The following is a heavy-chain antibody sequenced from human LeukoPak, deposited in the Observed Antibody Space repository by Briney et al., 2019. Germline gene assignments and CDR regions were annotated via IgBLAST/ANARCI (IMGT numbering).Heavy chain of an antibody. D-gene: IGHD2-15*01. CDR2: IYHSGST. V-gene: IGHV4-30-2*01. CDR3: ARGAATFDY. J-gene: IGHJ4*02. CDR1: GGSISSGGYS. Sequence: PSETLSLTCAVSGGSISSGGYSWSWIRQPPGKGLEWIGYIYHSGSTYYNPSLKSRVTISVDRSKNQSSLKLSSVTAADTAVYYCARGAATFDYWGQGTLVTVSS.